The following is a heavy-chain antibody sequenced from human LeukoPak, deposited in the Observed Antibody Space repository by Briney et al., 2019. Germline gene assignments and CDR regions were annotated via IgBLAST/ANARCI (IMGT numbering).Heavy chain of an antibody. CDR2: INTNGANT. J-gene: IGHJ4*02. V-gene: IGHV3-64*05. CDR1: GFTLKSYA. Sequence: GGSRRLSCSASGFTLKSYAMDWVSQAPGEGLEYVSSINTNGANTYYADSVKGRFTISRDNSRNTVYVQMNSLTPEDTAVYYCVKGLDYSSSQMDSWGQGTLSPSPQ. D-gene: IGHD6-6*01. CDR3: VKGLDYSSSQMDS.